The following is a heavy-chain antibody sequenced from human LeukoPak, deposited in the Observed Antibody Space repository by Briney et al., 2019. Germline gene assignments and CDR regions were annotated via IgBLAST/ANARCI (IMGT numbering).Heavy chain of an antibody. Sequence: GRSLRLSCAASGFTFSTYGMHWVRQAPGKGLEWVAVTSYDGSNKYYADSVKGRFTISRDNSKNTLYLQMSSLRAEDTAVYYCAKAASGWYDDYWGQGTLVTVSS. CDR1: GFTFSTYG. CDR3: AKAASGWYDDY. J-gene: IGHJ4*02. CDR2: TSYDGSNK. D-gene: IGHD6-19*01. V-gene: IGHV3-30*18.